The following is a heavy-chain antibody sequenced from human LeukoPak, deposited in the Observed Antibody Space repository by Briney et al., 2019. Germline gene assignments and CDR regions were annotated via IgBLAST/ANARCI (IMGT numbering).Heavy chain of an antibody. Sequence: GASVKVSCKASGGTFSSYAISWARQAPGQGLEWMGGIIPIFGTANYAQKFQGRVTITTDESTSTAYMELSSLRSEDTAVYYCASGRVATFDYWGQGTLVTVSS. CDR1: GGTFSSYA. J-gene: IGHJ4*02. V-gene: IGHV1-69*05. CDR2: IIPIFGTA. CDR3: ASGRVATFDY. D-gene: IGHD5-12*01.